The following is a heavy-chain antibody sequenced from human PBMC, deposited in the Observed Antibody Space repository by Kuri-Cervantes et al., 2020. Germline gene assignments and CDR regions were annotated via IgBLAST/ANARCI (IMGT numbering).Heavy chain of an antibody. J-gene: IGHJ4*02. V-gene: IGHV3-53*01. Sequence: GESLKIPCAASGFIVTSNYMSWARQAPGKGLEWVSVIYSGGSTYYADSVKGRFTISRDNSKNTLYLQMNSLRAEDTAVYYCATHTIAVAGTGGRDYWGQGTLVTVSS. CDR3: ATHTIAVAGTGGRDY. D-gene: IGHD6-19*01. CDR1: GFIVTSNY. CDR2: IYSGGST.